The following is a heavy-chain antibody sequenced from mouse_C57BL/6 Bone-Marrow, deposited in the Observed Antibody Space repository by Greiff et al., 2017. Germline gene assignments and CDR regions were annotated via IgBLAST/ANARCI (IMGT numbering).Heavy chain of an antibody. J-gene: IGHJ2*01. D-gene: IGHD1-1*01. CDR3: VRQRTTVLAFDY. Sequence: EVKLMESGGGLVQPKGSLKLSCAASGFSFNTYAMNWVRQAPGKVLEWVARIRSKSNNYATYYADSVKDRFTISRDDSETMLYLQMNNLKTEDTAMYYCVRQRTTVLAFDYWGQGTTLTVSS. V-gene: IGHV10-1*01. CDR2: IRSKSNNYAT. CDR1: GFSFNTYA.